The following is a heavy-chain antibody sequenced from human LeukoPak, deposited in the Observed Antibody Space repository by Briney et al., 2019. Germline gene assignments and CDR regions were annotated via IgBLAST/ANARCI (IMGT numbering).Heavy chain of an antibody. J-gene: IGHJ4*02. Sequence: GGSLRLSCVASGFIFRNYAMSWVRQAPGEGLEWVSGISDNGGGTYYADSVKGRFTISRDNSKNMLYLQTNSLRAEDTAVYYCAKESGALGAPLYDYWGQGILVTGSS. CDR3: AKESGALGAPLYDY. CDR2: ISDNGGGT. V-gene: IGHV3-23*01. CDR1: GFIFRNYA. D-gene: IGHD4/OR15-4a*01.